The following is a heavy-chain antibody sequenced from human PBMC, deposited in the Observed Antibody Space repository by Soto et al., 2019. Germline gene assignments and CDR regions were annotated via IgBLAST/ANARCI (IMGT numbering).Heavy chain of an antibody. D-gene: IGHD1-26*01. CDR1: GYTFTNYF. Sequence: ASVKVSCKTSGYTFTNYFLHWVRQAPGQRPEWMGCINTGNGDTKYSQNFQGRLTFGRDTSASSAYMELTSLRSEDTAVYYCARDSKNNWWESWTWGQGTLVTVSS. CDR2: INTGNGDT. V-gene: IGHV1-3*04. CDR3: ARDSKNNWWESWT. J-gene: IGHJ4*02.